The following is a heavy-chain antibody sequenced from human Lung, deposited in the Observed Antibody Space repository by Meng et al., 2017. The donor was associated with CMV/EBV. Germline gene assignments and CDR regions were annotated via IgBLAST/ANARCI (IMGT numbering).Heavy chain of an antibody. CDR2: ISSSRTA. CDR1: GFTFSSYS. D-gene: IGHD1-26*01. CDR3: ARDYVGASGLDY. Sequence: GESXKISCAASGFTFSSYSMNWVRQAPGKGLEWLSYISSSRTADYADSVKGRLTISRDNVNKSLYLQINSLRAEDTAVYYCARDYVGASGLDYWGQGTPVTVSS. J-gene: IGHJ4*02. V-gene: IGHV3-48*01.